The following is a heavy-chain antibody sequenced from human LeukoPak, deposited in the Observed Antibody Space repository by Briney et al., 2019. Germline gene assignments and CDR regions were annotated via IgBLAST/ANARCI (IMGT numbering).Heavy chain of an antibody. CDR3: ARVGYIAAAGIQLSLWFDP. CDR1: GYTFTSYG. J-gene: IGHJ5*02. D-gene: IGHD6-13*01. V-gene: IGHV1-18*01. CDR2: ISAYNDNT. Sequence: VASVKVSCKASGYTFTSYGISWVRQAPGQGPEWMGWISAYNDNTNYAQKLQGRVTMTTDTSTSTAYMELRSLRSDDTAVYYCARVGYIAAAGIQLSLWFDPWGQGTLVTVSS.